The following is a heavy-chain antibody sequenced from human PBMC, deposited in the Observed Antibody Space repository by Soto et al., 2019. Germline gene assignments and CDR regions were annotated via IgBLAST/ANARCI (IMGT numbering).Heavy chain of an antibody. CDR2: SKMTRDGGTS. D-gene: IGHD1-26*01. V-gene: IGHV3-15*07. CDR1: GFTLSDAW. J-gene: IGHJ4*02. CDR3: TTEGGYSGSYWGLGY. Sequence: EVQLVESGGGLVKPGESLRLSCAVSGFTLSDAWMNWVRQAPGKGLEWVGRSKMTRDGGTSEYAAPVKCRFTISRDDSKNTLYLQMNSLEIEDTAMYYCTTEGGYSGSYWGLGYWGQGTLVTVSS.